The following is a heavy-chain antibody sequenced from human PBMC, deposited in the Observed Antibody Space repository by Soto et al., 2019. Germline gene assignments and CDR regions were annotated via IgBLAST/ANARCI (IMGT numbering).Heavy chain of an antibody. CDR3: ARGRYGDY. V-gene: IGHV1-18*01. D-gene: IGHD1-1*01. CDR1: GYGFTTYA. J-gene: IGHJ4*02. CDR2: ISAHNVNT. Sequence: QVHLVQSGAELKKPGASVKVSCKGSGYGFTTYAITWVRQAPGQGLEWMAWISAHNVNTNYAQKLQGRVTVTRDTSTSTAYMELRSLRCDDTAVDYCARGRYGDYWGQGALVTVSS.